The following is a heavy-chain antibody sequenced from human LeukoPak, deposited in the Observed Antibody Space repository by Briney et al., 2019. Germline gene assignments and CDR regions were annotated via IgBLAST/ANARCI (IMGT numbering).Heavy chain of an antibody. Sequence: ASVKVSCKASGGTFSSYAISWVRQAPGQGLEWMGGIIPIFGTANYAQKFQGRVTITADESTSTAYMELSSLRSEDTAVYYCARGGRDIVDTQDGFNWGQGTLVTVSS. CDR1: GGTFSSYA. D-gene: IGHD5-12*01. J-gene: IGHJ4*02. CDR3: ARGGRDIVDTQDGFN. V-gene: IGHV1-69*13. CDR2: IIPIFGTA.